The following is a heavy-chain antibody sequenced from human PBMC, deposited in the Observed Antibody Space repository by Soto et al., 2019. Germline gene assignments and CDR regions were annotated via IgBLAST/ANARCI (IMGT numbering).Heavy chain of an antibody. CDR2: ISGGGGSTI. CDR1: GFTFTDYY. J-gene: IGHJ4*02. D-gene: IGHD3-22*01. V-gene: IGHV3-11*01. Sequence: QVQLVESGGGLVEPGGSLRLSCAASGFTFTDYYMTWVRQAPGKGLEWLSYISGGGGSTIYYTDSVRGRFTISRDNAKKSVYLHMNSLRAEDTAVYYCARQRGYYDSSGLDYWGQGTLVTVSS. CDR3: ARQRGYYDSSGLDY.